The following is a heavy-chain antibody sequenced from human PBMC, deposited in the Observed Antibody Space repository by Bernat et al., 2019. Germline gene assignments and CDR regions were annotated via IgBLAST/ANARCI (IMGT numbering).Heavy chain of an antibody. CDR1: GFTFSSYW. CDR3: ARSLLWFGEVLGYYFDY. D-gene: IGHD3-10*01. J-gene: IGHJ4*02. CDR2: IKQDGSEK. Sequence: EVQLVESGGGLVQPGGSLRLSCAASGFTFSSYWMSWVRQAPGKGLAWVANIKQDGSEKYYVESVKGRFTISRDNAKNSLYLQMNSLRAEDTAVYYWARSLLWFGEVLGYYFDYWGQGTLVTVSS. V-gene: IGHV3-7*03.